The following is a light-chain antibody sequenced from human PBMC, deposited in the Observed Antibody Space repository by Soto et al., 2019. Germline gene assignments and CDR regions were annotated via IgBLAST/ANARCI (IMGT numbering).Light chain of an antibody. V-gene: IGKV3D-15*01. J-gene: IGKJ5*01. CDR3: QQYNNWPAIT. Sequence: TQSPGTISLSPGARATLSSRASQSVSSSYLAWYQQKPGQAPRLLIYGASTRATGIPARFSGSGSGTEFTLTISSLQSEDFAVYYCQQYNNWPAITFGQGTRLEIK. CDR2: GAS. CDR1: QSVSSSY.